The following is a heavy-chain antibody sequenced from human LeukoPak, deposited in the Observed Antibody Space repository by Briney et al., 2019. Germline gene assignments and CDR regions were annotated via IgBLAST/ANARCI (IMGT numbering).Heavy chain of an antibody. CDR1: GYTFTGYY. CDR3: ARAYSGYEAFDS. Sequence: ASLKLSCKASGYTFTGYYIHWVRQAPGQGLEWVGWINPNSGGTNYAQPFQGRVTMTSDTSTTYMELSRLTSADTAVYFCARAYSGYEAFDSWGQGTMVTVSS. J-gene: IGHJ4*02. V-gene: IGHV1-2*02. D-gene: IGHD5-12*01. CDR2: INPNSGGT.